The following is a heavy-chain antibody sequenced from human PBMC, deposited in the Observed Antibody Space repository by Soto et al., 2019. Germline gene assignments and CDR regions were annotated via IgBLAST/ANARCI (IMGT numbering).Heavy chain of an antibody. V-gene: IGHV3-30*03. CDR1: GFTFSSYG. J-gene: IGHJ4*02. D-gene: IGHD6-19*01. Sequence: GESLILSCAASGFTFSSYGMHWVRQAPGKGLEWVAVISYDGSNKYYADSVKGRFTISRDNSKNTLYLQMNSLRAEDTAVYYCAIPYTTFSSGWDYFDYWGQGTLVTVSS. CDR3: AIPYTTFSSGWDYFDY. CDR2: ISYDGSNK.